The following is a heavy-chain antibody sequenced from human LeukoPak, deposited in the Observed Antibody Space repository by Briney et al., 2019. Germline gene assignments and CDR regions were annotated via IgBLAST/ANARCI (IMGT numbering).Heavy chain of an antibody. D-gene: IGHD2-15*01. V-gene: IGHV4-39*01. CDR2: IYYSGST. CDR3: ARLSLGVPATLLDY. Sequence: PSETLSLTCTVSGGSISSSSYYWGWIRQPPGKGLEWIASIYYSGSTYYNPSLKSRVTVSVDTSNNQFSLKLSSVTAADTAVYHCARLSLGVPATLLDYWGQGTLVTVSS. J-gene: IGHJ4*02. CDR1: GGSISSSSYY.